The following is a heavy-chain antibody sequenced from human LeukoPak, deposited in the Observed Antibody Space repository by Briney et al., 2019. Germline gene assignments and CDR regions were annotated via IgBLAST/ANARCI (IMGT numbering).Heavy chain of an antibody. CDR3: ARRTTYGNFDS. CDR2: IYPGDSDT. CDR1: GYTFTSFW. Sequence: GESLKISCKASGYTFTSFWIGWVRQMPGQALEWITGIYPGDSDTTYSPSFRGQVSVSADNSISTAYLQWSSLKASDTAMYYCARRTTYGNFDSWGQRTLVTVSS. V-gene: IGHV5-51*01. D-gene: IGHD4-17*01. J-gene: IGHJ4*02.